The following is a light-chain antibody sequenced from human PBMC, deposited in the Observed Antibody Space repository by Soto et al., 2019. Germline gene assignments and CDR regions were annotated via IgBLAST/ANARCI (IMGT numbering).Light chain of an antibody. Sequence: DIHMTQSPSTVSSSVGDRVTITFRASQSISSWLAWYQQKPGKAPKLLIYDASSLQSGVPSRVSGSGSGTDFTLTISSLQPEDFATYFCQQTYSSPQTFGQGTKVDI. V-gene: IGKV1-5*01. J-gene: IGKJ1*01. CDR1: QSISSW. CDR3: QQTYSSPQT. CDR2: DAS.